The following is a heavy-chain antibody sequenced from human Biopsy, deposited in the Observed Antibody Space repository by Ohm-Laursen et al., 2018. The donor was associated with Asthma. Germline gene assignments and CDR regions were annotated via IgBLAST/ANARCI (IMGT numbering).Heavy chain of an antibody. D-gene: IGHD3-10*01. CDR1: GGSVSTGSYY. CDR3: ARGPNYHGSGRAPIGMDV. J-gene: IGHJ6*02. CDR2: IYYTGSA. V-gene: IGHV4-61*01. Sequence: SQTLSLTCTVSGGSVSTGSYYWSWLRQPPGKGLEWIGYIYYTGSANYNPSLKSRVTISVDTSKNQFSLRLNSVTAADTAVYYCARGPNYHGSGRAPIGMDVWGQGTTVTVSS.